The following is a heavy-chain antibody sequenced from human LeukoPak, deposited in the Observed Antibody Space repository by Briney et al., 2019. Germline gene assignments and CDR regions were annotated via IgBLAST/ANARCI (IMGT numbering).Heavy chain of an antibody. CDR3: ARDYGDVDTTSYAFDI. CDR2: IYSGGST. Sequence: PGGSLRLSCAASGFTFSSYSMNWVRQAPGKGLEWVSVIYSGGSTYYADSVKGRFTISRDNSKNTLYLQMNSLRAEDTAVYYCARDYGDVDTTSYAFDIWGQGTMVTVSS. J-gene: IGHJ3*02. V-gene: IGHV3-53*01. CDR1: GFTFSSYS. D-gene: IGHD5-18*01.